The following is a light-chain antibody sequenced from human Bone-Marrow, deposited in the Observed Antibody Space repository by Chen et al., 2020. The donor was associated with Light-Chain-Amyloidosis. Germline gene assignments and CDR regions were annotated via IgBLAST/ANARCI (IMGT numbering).Light chain of an antibody. CDR3: QSYQGSSQGV. J-gene: IGLJ3*02. Sequence: NFMLTQPHSVSESPWKTVSLPCTRSSGSIATNYVPWYQHRPGSSPTTVIYEDDQRPSGVPDRFSGSIDRSSNSASLTSSGLKTEDEADYYCQSYQGSSQGVFGGGTKLTVL. V-gene: IGLV6-57*01. CDR1: SGSIATNY. CDR2: EDD.